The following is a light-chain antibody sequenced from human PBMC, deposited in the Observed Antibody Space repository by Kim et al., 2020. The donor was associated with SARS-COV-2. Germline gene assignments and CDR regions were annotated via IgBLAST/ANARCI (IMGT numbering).Light chain of an antibody. V-gene: IGLV3-1*01. CDR1: KLGEKY. CDR2: QDS. Sequence: SYELTQPPSVSVSPGQTASITCSGDKLGEKYACWYQQKPGQSPVLVLYQDSKPPSGNPERFPGSNSGNTATLTFSGTQAMDEADYYCQAWDSSTAVFGGG. J-gene: IGLJ2*01. CDR3: QAWDSSTAV.